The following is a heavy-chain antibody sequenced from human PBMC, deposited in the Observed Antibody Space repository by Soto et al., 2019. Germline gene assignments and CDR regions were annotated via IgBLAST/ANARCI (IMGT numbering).Heavy chain of an antibody. Sequence: QVQLQESGPGLVEPSETLSLTCAVSGGSISETYWWSWVRQPPGKGPEWIGEISHRGTPHYNPSLWSRVTMSTDTSRNQISLTLMSVTVADSASYYCARHIAVAGTRGFDYWGQGTLVTVSS. J-gene: IGHJ4*02. CDR1: GGSISETYW. D-gene: IGHD6-19*01. V-gene: IGHV4-4*02. CDR3: ARHIAVAGTRGFDY. CDR2: ISHRGTP.